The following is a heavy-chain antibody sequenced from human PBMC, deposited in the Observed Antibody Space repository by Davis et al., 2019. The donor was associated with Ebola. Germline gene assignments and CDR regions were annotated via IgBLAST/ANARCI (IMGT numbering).Heavy chain of an antibody. CDR1: GYTFTSYY. J-gene: IGHJ4*02. Sequence: ASVKVSCKASGYTFTSYYMHWVRQAPGQGLEWMGIINPSGGSTSYAQKFQGRVTMTRDTSTSTVYMELSSLRSEDTAVYYCARDHGLVTWIQLWYEYYFDYWGQGTLVTVSS. CDR2: INPSGGST. D-gene: IGHD5-18*01. CDR3: ARDHGLVTWIQLWYEYYFDY. V-gene: IGHV1-46*01.